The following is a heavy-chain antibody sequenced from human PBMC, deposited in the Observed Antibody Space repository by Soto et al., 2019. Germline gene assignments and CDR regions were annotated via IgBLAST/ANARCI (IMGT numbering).Heavy chain of an antibody. Sequence: GASVKVSCKASGYTFTSYGISWVRQAPGQGHEWKGWIRAYNGNTNYAQKLQGRVTMTTDTSTSTAYLELRSLRSDDTAVYYCARDQSRKEYQPLKNDAFDIWGQGTMVTVSS. J-gene: IGHJ3*02. CDR1: GYTFTSYG. CDR3: ARDQSRKEYQPLKNDAFDI. D-gene: IGHD2-2*01. CDR2: IRAYNGNT. V-gene: IGHV1-18*01.